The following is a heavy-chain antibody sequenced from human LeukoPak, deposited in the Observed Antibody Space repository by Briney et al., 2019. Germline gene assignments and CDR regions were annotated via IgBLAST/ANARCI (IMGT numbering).Heavy chain of an antibody. CDR2: IYYSGST. CDR3: ARGPTYYYDSSGYYDY. J-gene: IGHJ4*02. D-gene: IGHD3-22*01. Sequence: SETLSLTCTVSGGSISSGGYYWSRIRQHPGKGLEWIGYIYYSGSTYYNPPLKSRVTISVDTSKNQFSLKLSSVTAADTAVYYCARGPTYYYDSSGYYDYWGQGTLVTVSS. V-gene: IGHV4-31*03. CDR1: GGSISSGGYY.